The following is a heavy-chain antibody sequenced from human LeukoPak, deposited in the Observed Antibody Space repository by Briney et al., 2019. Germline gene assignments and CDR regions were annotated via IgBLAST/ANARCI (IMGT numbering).Heavy chain of an antibody. V-gene: IGHV4-39*01. Sequence: SETLSLTCTVSGVSISSSSYYWGWIRQPPGKGLEWIGSIYYSGSTYYNPSLKSRVTISVDTSKNQFSLKLSSVTAADTAVYYCARRKDRWYSSSWYYFDYWGQGTLVTVSS. CDR1: GVSISSSSYY. D-gene: IGHD6-13*01. CDR3: ARRKDRWYSSSWYYFDY. J-gene: IGHJ4*02. CDR2: IYYSGST.